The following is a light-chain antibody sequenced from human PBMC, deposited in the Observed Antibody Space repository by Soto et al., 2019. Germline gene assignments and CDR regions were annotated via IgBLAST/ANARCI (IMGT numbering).Light chain of an antibody. CDR1: QSVSSN. CDR3: QQYNNWPPYT. Sequence: EIVMTQSPATLSVSPGERATLSCRASQSVSSNLAWYQQKPGQAPRLLIYGASTRATGIPASFSGSGSGTEFTLTLSSLQSEDFAVYYCQQYNNWPPYTFGQGTKLEIK. J-gene: IGKJ2*01. CDR2: GAS. V-gene: IGKV3-15*01.